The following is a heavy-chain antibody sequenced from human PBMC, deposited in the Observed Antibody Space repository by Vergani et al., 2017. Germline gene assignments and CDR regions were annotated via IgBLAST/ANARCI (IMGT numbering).Heavy chain of an antibody. D-gene: IGHD3-22*01. CDR1: GYSFTNYW. J-gene: IGHJ4*02. Sequence: EVQLVQSGAEVKQPGESLKISCQISGYSFTNYWIGWVRQMPGKGLEWMGIIHPADADTRYSPSFQGQVTISVDKSISTAYLQRSSLRASDSAMYYCARLYGRDSSGSKCFDYWGQGTLVTVSS. CDR3: ARLYGRDSSGSKCFDY. CDR2: IHPADADT. V-gene: IGHV5-51*01.